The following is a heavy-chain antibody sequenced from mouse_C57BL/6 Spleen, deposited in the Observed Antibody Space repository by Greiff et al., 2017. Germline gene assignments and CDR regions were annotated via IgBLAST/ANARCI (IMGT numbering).Heavy chain of an antibody. CDR3: ERVGDGYYFSMDY. CDR2: ISYDGSN. J-gene: IGHJ4*01. V-gene: IGHV3-6*01. D-gene: IGHD2-3*01. Sequence: ESGPGLVKPSQSLSLTCSVTGYSITCGYYWNWIRQFPGNKLEWMGYISYDGSNNYNPSLKNRISITRDTSKNQFFLKLNSVTTEDTATYDCERVGDGYYFSMDYWGQGTSVTVSS. CDR1: GYSITCGYY.